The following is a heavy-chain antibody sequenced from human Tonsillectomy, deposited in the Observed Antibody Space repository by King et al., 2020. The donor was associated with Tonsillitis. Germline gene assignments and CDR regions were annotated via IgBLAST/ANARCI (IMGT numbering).Heavy chain of an antibody. D-gene: IGHD6-13*01. CDR2: INHGGST. CDR1: GGSFGGFFSGNY. CDR3: ATGPPSFSSSWYRF. V-gene: IGHV4-34*01. J-gene: IGHJ4*02. Sequence: VQLQQWGAGLLEPSETLSLTCAVYGGSFGGFFSGNYWSWIRQPPGKGLEWIGEINHGGSTNYSPSLKSRVTISVDTSKNQFSLKLSSVTAADTAVYYCATGPPSFSSSWYRFWGQGTLVTVSS.